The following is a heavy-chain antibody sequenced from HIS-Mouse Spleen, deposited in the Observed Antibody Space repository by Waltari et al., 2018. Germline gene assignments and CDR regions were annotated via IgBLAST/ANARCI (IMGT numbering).Heavy chain of an antibody. D-gene: IGHD6-13*01. V-gene: IGHV4-39*07. CDR1: GGSISSSSYY. J-gene: IGHJ2*01. CDR2: IYYSGST. Sequence: QLQLQESGPGLVKPSATLSVPCTVSGGSISSSSYYWGWIRQPPGKGLEWIGSIYYSGSTYYNPSLKSRVTISVDTSKNQFSLKLSSVTAADTAVYYCAREIPYSSSWYDWYFDLWGRGTLVTVSS. CDR3: AREIPYSSSWYDWYFDL.